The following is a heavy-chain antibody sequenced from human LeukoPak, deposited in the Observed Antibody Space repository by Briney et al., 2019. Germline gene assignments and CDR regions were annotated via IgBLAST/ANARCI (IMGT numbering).Heavy chain of an antibody. CDR2: IWYDGSNK. Sequence: GGSLRLSCAASGFTFSNYAMSWVRQAPGKGLEWVAVIWYDGSNKYYADSVKGRFTISRDNSKNTLYLQMNSLRAEDTAVYCCARDQGAGIDYWGQGTLVTVSS. D-gene: IGHD6-19*01. CDR3: ARDQGAGIDY. J-gene: IGHJ4*02. V-gene: IGHV3-33*08. CDR1: GFTFSNYA.